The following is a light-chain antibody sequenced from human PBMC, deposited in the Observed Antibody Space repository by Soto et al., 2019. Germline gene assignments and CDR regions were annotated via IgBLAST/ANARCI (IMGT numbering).Light chain of an antibody. J-gene: IGKJ4*01. V-gene: IGKV3D-15*01. CDR1: QSVSSN. CDR2: DIS. CDR3: QKYNSWPLN. Sequence: ETVITHSPSTLSVSPVDRATLSFRASQSVSSNLAWYQQKPGQPPRLLVYDISTRATGIPTRFSGSGSGTEFTLTISSLQSEDFAVYYCQKYNSWPLNFGGGTKVDIK.